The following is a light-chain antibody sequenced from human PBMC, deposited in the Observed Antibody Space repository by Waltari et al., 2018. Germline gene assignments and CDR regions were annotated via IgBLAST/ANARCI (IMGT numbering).Light chain of an antibody. CDR2: NDE. Sequence: QSVLTQPPSASGTPGQSVTISCSGSSSNIGSNSVNWYQQLPGSAPNLLIYNDEHRPSGVPDRFSGSKSGTSASLAISGLQSEDEADYYCAAWDDSLNGWVFGGGTKLTVL. V-gene: IGLV1-44*01. J-gene: IGLJ3*02. CDR3: AAWDDSLNGWV. CDR1: SSNIGSNS.